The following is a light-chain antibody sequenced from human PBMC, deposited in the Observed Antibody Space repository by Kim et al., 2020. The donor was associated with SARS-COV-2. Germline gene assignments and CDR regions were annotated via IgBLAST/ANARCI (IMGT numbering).Light chain of an antibody. J-gene: IGLJ2*01. CDR2: STS. CDR3: LLYYGATLPRI. V-gene: IGLV7-43*01. CDR1: TGAVTGTHY. Sequence: QAVVTQEPSLTVSPGGAITLTCASSTGAVTGTHYTNWFQQKPGQPPRALIYSTSNRHSWTPARFSGSLLGGKAALTLSGVQPEDEATYYCLLYYGATLPRIFGGGTKLTVL.